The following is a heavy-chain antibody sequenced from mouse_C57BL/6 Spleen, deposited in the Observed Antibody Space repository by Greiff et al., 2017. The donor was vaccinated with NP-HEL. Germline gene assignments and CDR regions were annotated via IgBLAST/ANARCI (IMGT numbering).Heavy chain of an antibody. CDR1: GYTFTSYW. J-gene: IGHJ3*01. D-gene: IGHD4-1*01. Sequence: VKLQQPGAELVRPGSSVKLSCKASGYTFTSYWMHWVKQRPIQGLEWIGNIDPSDSETHYNQKFKDKATLTVDKSSSTAYMQLSSLTSEDSAVYYCARSGELGERSWFAYWGQGTLVTVSA. CDR3: ARSGELGERSWFAY. V-gene: IGHV1-52*01. CDR2: IDPSDSET.